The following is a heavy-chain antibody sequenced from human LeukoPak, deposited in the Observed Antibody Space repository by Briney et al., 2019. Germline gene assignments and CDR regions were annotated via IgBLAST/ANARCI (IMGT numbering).Heavy chain of an antibody. CDR3: AKYSDSGWPVNFDY. CDR1: GFTFSSYA. V-gene: IGHV3-23*01. D-gene: IGHD6-19*01. J-gene: IGHJ4*02. Sequence: PGGSLRLSCAASGFTFSSYAMSRVRQAPGKGLEWVSAISGSGGSTYYADSVKGRFTISRDNSKKTLYLQMNSLRAEDTAVYYCAKYSDSGWPVNFDYWGQGTLVTVSS. CDR2: ISGSGGST.